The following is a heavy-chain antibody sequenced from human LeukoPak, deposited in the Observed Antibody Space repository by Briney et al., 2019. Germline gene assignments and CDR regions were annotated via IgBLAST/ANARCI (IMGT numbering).Heavy chain of an antibody. CDR3: ARIRCGRGKDICYND. CDR2: VSPGGYT. CDR1: GLSVNDYY. Sequence: SETLSLTCAVSGLSVNDYYWSWIRQSPEKGLEWIGEVSPGGYTTYNPSLKSRVIISEDTSENQLSLEVRSLPAADTAVYYCARIRCGRGKDICYNDWAQGGLVTVSS. J-gene: IGHJ4*02. V-gene: IGHV4-34*01. D-gene: IGHD2-15*01.